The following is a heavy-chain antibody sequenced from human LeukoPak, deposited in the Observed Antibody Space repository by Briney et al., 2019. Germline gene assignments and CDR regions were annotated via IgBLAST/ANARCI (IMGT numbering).Heavy chain of an antibody. CDR1: GGSITINSYS. J-gene: IGHJ4*02. CDR2: LSHAGTN. CDR3: ARPRGGVQLWGD. D-gene: IGHD5-18*01. V-gene: IGHV4-39*01. Sequence: SETLSLTCTVSGGSITINSYSWGWIRQPPGKGLQWIVTLSHAGTNYYNPSLKSRVTMPVDRSKNQFSLKLTSVTATDTAVYYCARPRGGVQLWGDWGQGTLVTVSS.